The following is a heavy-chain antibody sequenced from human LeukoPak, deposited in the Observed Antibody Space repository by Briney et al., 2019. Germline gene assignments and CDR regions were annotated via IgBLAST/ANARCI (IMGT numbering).Heavy chain of an antibody. D-gene: IGHD3-16*01. CDR1: GYTFTGYF. J-gene: IGHJ4*02. CDR2: TNPNSGVT. CDR3: ARGGGGLAY. Sequence: EASVKVSCKATGYTFTGYFIHWVRQAPGQGLEWMGWTNPNSGVTNYAQKFQGRVTMTRDTSISAAYMELSSLRSDDTAVYYCARGGGGLAYWGQGTLVTVSS. V-gene: IGHV1-2*02.